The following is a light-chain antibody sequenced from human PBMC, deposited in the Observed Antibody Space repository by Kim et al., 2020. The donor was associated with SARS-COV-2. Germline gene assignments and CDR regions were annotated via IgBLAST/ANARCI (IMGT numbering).Light chain of an antibody. Sequence: SSELTQDPAVSVALGQTVKITCQGDSLRSYYASWYQQKPGQAPILVFYGKNNRPSGIPHRFSGSSSRDTATLTITGTQAEDEADYYCNSRDSSGVVFGGGTKFTVL. V-gene: IGLV3-19*01. J-gene: IGLJ2*01. CDR2: GKN. CDR3: NSRDSSGVV. CDR1: SLRSYY.